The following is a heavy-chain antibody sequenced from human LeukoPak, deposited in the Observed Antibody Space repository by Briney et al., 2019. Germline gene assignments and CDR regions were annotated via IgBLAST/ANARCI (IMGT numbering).Heavy chain of an antibody. D-gene: IGHD2-15*01. CDR2: INHRGSS. J-gene: IGHJ4*02. CDR3: ARGSSFDRYCSAGACDAGYYDS. V-gene: IGHV4-34*01. CDR1: GESFSAYF. Sequence: PSETLSLTCAVYGESFSAYFWNWIRQAPGKPLEYIGEINHRGSSHYNPSLKTRVTLSVDTSKNQFSLKLTSVTAADTAVYFCARGSSFDRYCSAGACDAGYYDSWGQGTPVTVSS.